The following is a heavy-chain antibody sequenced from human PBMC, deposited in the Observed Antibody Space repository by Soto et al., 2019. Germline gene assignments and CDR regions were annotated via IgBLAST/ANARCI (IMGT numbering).Heavy chain of an antibody. CDR3: ARGPPERYFDWPQFDY. J-gene: IGHJ4*02. CDR1: GGSISSYY. D-gene: IGHD3-9*01. V-gene: IGHV4-59*01. CDR2: IYYSGST. Sequence: SETLSLTCTVSGGSISSYYWSWIRQPPGKGLEWIGYIYYSGSTNYNPSLKSRVTISVDTSKNQFSLKLSSVTAADTAVYYCARGPPERYFDWPQFDYWGQGTLVTVSS.